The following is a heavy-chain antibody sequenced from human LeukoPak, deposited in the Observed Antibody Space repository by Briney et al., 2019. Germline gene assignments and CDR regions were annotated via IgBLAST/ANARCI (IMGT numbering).Heavy chain of an antibody. V-gene: IGHV1-69*04. Sequence: ASVRVSCKASGGTFSSYAISWVRQAPGQGLEWMGRIIPILGITNYAQKFQGRVTITADKSTSTAYMELSSLRSDDTAVYYCARDPSGGYVPYFDYWGQGTLVTVSS. CDR1: GGTFSSYA. CDR2: IIPILGIT. J-gene: IGHJ4*02. D-gene: IGHD3-16*01. CDR3: ARDPSGGYVPYFDY.